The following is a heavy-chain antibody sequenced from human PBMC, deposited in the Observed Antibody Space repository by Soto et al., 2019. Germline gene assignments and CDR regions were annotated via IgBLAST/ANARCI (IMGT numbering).Heavy chain of an antibody. Sequence: QLQLQESGPGLVKPSDTLSLTCTVSGGSISTDSHYWGWIRQPPGKGLEWIGSVYYAGSTYKNPSLHSRVTISVHTSKNHFSLKLNSVTAADTAVYYCARRTNYGDYSFDYWGQGTLVTVSS. CDR3: ARRTNYGDYSFDY. CDR2: VYYAGST. J-gene: IGHJ4*02. V-gene: IGHV4-39*02. D-gene: IGHD4-17*01. CDR1: GGSISTDSHY.